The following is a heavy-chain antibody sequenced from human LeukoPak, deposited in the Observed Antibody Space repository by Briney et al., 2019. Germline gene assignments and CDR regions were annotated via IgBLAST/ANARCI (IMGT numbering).Heavy chain of an antibody. D-gene: IGHD1-26*01. CDR1: GYTFTTYT. CDR3: ARTTRWEPPDY. J-gene: IGHJ4*02. CDR2: INAGNGNT. V-gene: IGHV1-3*01. Sequence: ASVKVSCKASGYTFTTYTIHWVRQAPGQRLEWMGWINAGNGNTKYSQKFQGRVTITRGTSASTAYMELSSLRSEDTAVYYCARTTRWEPPDYWGQGTLVTVSS.